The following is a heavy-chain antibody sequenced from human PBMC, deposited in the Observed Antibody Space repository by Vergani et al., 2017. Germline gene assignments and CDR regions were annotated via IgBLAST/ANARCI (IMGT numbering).Heavy chain of an antibody. D-gene: IGHD3-22*01. CDR2: ISPGASTV. V-gene: IGHV3-11*01. CDR1: GFKFSDHY. CDR3: ARKHISNYYDSSGYYYMGYYYGMDV. Sequence: LEESGGGSVKPGGSLRLSCAASGFKFSDHYMSWIRQAPGKGLEWVSHISPGASTVSYTDSVTGRFTVSRDNAKNSLYLQMNSLRAEDTAVYYCARKHISNYYDSSGYYYMGYYYGMDVWGQGTTVTVSS. J-gene: IGHJ6*02.